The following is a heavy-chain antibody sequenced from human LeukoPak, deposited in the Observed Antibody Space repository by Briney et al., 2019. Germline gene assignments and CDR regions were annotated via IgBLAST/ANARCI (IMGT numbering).Heavy chain of an antibody. J-gene: IGHJ2*01. CDR2: IIPILGIA. CDR3: ATGGSYNWYFDL. Sequence: GSSVKVSCKASGGTFSSYAISWVRQAPGQGLEWMGRIIPILGIANYAQKFQGRVTITADKSTSTAYMELSSLRSEDTAVYYCATGGSYNWYFDLWGRGTLVTVSS. V-gene: IGHV1-69*04. CDR1: GGTFSSYA. D-gene: IGHD2-15*01.